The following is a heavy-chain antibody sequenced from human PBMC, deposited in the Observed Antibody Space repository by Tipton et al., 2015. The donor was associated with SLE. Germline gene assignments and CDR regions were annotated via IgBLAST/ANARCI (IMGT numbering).Heavy chain of an antibody. J-gene: IGHJ4*02. CDR3: AKDGGSYQGEFDY. CDR2: ISSTSNYI. D-gene: IGHD1-26*01. Sequence: SLRLSCAASGFTFSSYSMSWVRQAPGKGLEWVSYISSTSNYIYYADSLKGRFTVSRDNSKNTLYLQMNSLRAEDTAVYYCAKDGGSYQGEFDYWGQGTLVAVSS. CDR1: GFTFSSYS. V-gene: IGHV3-21*04.